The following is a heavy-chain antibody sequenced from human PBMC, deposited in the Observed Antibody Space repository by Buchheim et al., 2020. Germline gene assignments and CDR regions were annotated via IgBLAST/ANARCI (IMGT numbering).Heavy chain of an antibody. Sequence: EVQLLESGGTLVQPGGSLRLSCAASGFIFSDYGMNWVRQAPGKGLEWVSGIRGDGGDPKYADSVKGRFTISRDNSKNTVEVQKNSLRVDDTAVYYCAKSLHIIFWVGGGFDPWGQGTL. CDR3: AKSLHIIFWVGGGFDP. V-gene: IGHV3-23*01. CDR2: IRGDGGDP. D-gene: IGHD2-21*01. J-gene: IGHJ5*02. CDR1: GFIFSDYG.